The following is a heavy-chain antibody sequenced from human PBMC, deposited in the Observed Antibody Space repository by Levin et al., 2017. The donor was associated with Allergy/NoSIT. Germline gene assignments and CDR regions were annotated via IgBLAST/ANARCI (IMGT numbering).Heavy chain of an antibody. D-gene: IGHD6-13*01. V-gene: IGHV3-33*01. CDR2: IWYDGSNK. Sequence: GESLKISCAASGFTFSSYGMHWIRQAPGKGLEWVAIIWYDGSNKYYADFVKGRFTISRDNSKNTLWLQMNSLRAEDTAVYYCVRGGLSAAGVDFWGQGTLITVSS. CDR1: GFTFSSYG. J-gene: IGHJ4*02. CDR3: VRGGLSAAGVDF.